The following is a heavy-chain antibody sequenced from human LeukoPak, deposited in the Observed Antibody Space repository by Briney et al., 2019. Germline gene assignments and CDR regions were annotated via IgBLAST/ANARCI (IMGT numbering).Heavy chain of an antibody. V-gene: IGHV1-2*02. CDR2: INLNSGGT. CDR1: GYTFTGYY. Sequence: ASVKVSCKASGYTFTGYYIHWVRQAPGQGLQWMGWINLNSGGTNYAQKFQGRVTMTRDTSINTGYMELRRLRSDDTAVYYCAAALDLDCNMISDYWGQGTLVTVSS. CDR3: AAALDLDCNMISDY. D-gene: IGHD2-21*02. J-gene: IGHJ4*02.